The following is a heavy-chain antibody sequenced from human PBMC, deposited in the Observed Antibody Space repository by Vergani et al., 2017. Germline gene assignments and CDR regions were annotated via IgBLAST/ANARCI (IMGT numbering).Heavy chain of an antibody. Sequence: EVQLLESGGGLVQPGGSLRLSCAASGFTFSSYAMSWVRQAPGKGLEWVSTISGSGSSTYYADSVKGRFTISRDNFKNTLYLQMNSLRAEDTALYYCAVYFTNVVCPDYWGQGTLVTVSS. CDR3: AVYFTNVVCPDY. CDR2: ISGSGSST. D-gene: IGHD2-8*01. CDR1: GFTFSSYA. J-gene: IGHJ4*02. V-gene: IGHV3-23*01.